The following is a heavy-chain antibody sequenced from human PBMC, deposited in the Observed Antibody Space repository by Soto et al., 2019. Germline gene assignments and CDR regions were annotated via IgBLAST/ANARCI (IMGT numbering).Heavy chain of an antibody. CDR2: IDPSDSYT. V-gene: IGHV5-10-1*01. CDR3: ARHRYSSSWYEGDYYGMDV. D-gene: IGHD6-13*01. Sequence: LKISCKGSGYSFTSYWISWVRQMPGKGLEWLGRIDPSDSYTNYSPSFQGHVTISADKSISTAYLQWSSLKASDTAMYYCARHRYSSSWYEGDYYGMDVWGQGTTVTVSS. J-gene: IGHJ6*02. CDR1: GYSFTSYW.